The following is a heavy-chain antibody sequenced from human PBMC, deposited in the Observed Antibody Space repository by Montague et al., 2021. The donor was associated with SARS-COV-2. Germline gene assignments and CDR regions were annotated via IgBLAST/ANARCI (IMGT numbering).Heavy chain of an antibody. CDR1: GGSFSGYY. D-gene: IGHD3-10*01. CDR3: ARVRYYGSGTSLGMDV. V-gene: IGHV4-34*01. Sequence: SETLSLTCTVSGGSFSGYYWSWIRQPPGKGLEWIGEINHSGSTNYNPSLKSRVTIAVDTSKNQFSLKLSSVSAAETAVYYCARVRYYGSGTSLGMDVWGQGTTVTVSS. J-gene: IGHJ6*02. CDR2: INHSGST.